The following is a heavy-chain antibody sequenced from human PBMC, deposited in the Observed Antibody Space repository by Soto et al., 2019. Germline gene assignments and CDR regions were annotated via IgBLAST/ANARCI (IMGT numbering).Heavy chain of an antibody. D-gene: IGHD2-15*01. CDR1: GYTFTSYY. J-gene: IGHJ6*02. Sequence: ASVKVSCKASGYTFTSYYMHWVRQAPGQGLEWMGIINPSGGSTSYAQKFQGRVTMTRDTSTSTVYMELSSLGSEDTAVYYCAREIGYCSGGSCHYYYYGMDVWGQGTTVTVSS. CDR2: INPSGGST. V-gene: IGHV1-46*01. CDR3: AREIGYCSGGSCHYYYYGMDV.